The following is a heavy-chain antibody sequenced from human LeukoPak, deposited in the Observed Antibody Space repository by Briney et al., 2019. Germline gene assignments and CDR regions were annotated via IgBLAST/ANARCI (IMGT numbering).Heavy chain of an antibody. V-gene: IGHV3-21*01. J-gene: IGHJ4*02. CDR2: ISSSNSYI. Sequence: GGSLRLSCAASGFTFSSYSMNWVRQAPGKGLEWVSSISSSNSYIYYADSVEGRFTISRDNAKNSLYLQMNSLRAEDTAVYYCARGARMTTVTPGYWGQGTLVTVSS. CDR3: ARGARMTTVTPGY. CDR1: GFTFSSYS. D-gene: IGHD4-17*01.